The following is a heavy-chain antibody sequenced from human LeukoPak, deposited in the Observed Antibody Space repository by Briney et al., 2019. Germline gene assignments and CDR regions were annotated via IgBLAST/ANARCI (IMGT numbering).Heavy chain of an antibody. CDR3: TTLEGQLDPDLFVY. Sequence: GGSLRLSCAASGFTFSSYAMSWVRQAPGKGLEWVSATSGSGGSTYYADSVKGRFTISRDNSKNTLYLQMNSLKTEDTAVYYCTTLEGQLDPDLFVYWGQGTLVTVSS. V-gene: IGHV3-23*01. J-gene: IGHJ4*02. CDR1: GFTFSSYA. D-gene: IGHD6-13*01. CDR2: TSGSGGST.